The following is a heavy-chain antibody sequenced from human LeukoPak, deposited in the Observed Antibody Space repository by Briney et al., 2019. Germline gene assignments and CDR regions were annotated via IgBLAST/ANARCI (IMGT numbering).Heavy chain of an antibody. CDR3: ARERTLNFWYFDL. V-gene: IGHV4-61*01. CDR2: IYLRGST. CDR1: GDSVSSGSYY. J-gene: IGHJ2*01. D-gene: IGHD1-1*01. Sequence: SETLSLTCTVSGDSVSSGSYYWSWIRQPPGKGLEWIGYIYLRGSTNYNPSLKSRVTISVDTSKNQFSLKLRSVAAADTAVYYCARERTLNFWYFDLWGRGTLVTVSS.